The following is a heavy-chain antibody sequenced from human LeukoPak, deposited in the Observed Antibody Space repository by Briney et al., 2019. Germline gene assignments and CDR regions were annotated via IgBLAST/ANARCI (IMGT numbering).Heavy chain of an antibody. CDR3: ARALKGNYYSGSGTYRWFAP. V-gene: IGHV1-69*13. D-gene: IGHD3-10*01. CDR2: IIPIFGTA. Sequence: SVKVSCKASGYTFTSYDINWVRQATGQGLEWMGGIIPIFGTANYAQKFQGRVTITADESTSTAYMELSSLRSEDTAVYYCARALKGNYYSGSGTYRWFAPWGQGTLVTVSS. J-gene: IGHJ5*02. CDR1: GYTFTSYD.